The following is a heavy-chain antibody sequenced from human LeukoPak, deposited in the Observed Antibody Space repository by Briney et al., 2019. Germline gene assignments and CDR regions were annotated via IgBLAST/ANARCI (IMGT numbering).Heavy chain of an antibody. D-gene: IGHD2-2*01. CDR2: IYYSGST. V-gene: IGHV4-39*07. J-gene: IGHJ3*02. CDR1: GGSISSSSYY. CDR3: ARDRCNSTTCASRGAFDI. Sequence: SETLSLTCTVSGGSISSSSYYWGWIRQPPGKGLEWIGSIYYSGSTYYNPSLKSRVTISVDTSKNQFSLKLSSVTAADTAVYYCARDRCNSTTCASRGAFDIWGQGTMVTVS.